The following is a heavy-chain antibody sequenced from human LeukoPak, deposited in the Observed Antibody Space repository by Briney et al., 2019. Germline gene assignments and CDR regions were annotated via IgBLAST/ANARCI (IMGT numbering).Heavy chain of an antibody. Sequence: PSETLSLTCTVSGGSISSYYWSWIRQPPGKGLEWIGYIYTSGSTNYSPSLKSRVTISVDTSKNQFSLKLSSVTAADTAVYYCARHGDKRGRFDPWGQGTLVTVSS. V-gene: IGHV4-4*09. CDR2: IYTSGST. D-gene: IGHD3-16*01. CDR1: GGSISSYY. J-gene: IGHJ5*02. CDR3: ARHGDKRGRFDP.